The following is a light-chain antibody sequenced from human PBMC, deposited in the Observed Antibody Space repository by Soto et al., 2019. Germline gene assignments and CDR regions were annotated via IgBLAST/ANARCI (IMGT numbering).Light chain of an antibody. J-gene: IGKJ2*01. CDR3: QQYGSSPPYT. Sequence: EVVLTQSPGTLSLSPGERATFSCRASQCVSNNYFAWYQEKPGQAPRLLIFGSSDRATGIPDRFSGSGSGTDFTLTISRLEPEDFAVYYCQQYGSSPPYTFGQGTKLEIK. V-gene: IGKV3-20*01. CDR1: QCVSNNY. CDR2: GSS.